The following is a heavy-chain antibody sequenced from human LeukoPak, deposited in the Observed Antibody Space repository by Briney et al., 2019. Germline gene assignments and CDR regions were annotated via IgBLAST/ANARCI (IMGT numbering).Heavy chain of an antibody. Sequence: SVKVSCKASGGTFSSYAISWVRQAPGQGLEWMGGIIPIFGTANYAQKFQGRVTITADESTSTAYMELSSLRSEDTAVYYCARGDPTMVRGMATFDYWGQGTLVTVSS. V-gene: IGHV1-69*01. CDR3: ARGDPTMVRGMATFDY. D-gene: IGHD3-10*01. CDR1: GGTFSSYA. J-gene: IGHJ4*02. CDR2: IIPIFGTA.